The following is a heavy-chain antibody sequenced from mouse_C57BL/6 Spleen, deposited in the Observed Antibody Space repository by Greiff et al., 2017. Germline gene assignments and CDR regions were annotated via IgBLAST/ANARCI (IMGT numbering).Heavy chain of an antibody. Sequence: VQLQQPGAELVKPGASVKMSCKASGYTFTSYWITWVKQRPEQGLEWIGRIDPANGNTKYAPKFQGKATITADTSSNTAYRQLSSLTSEDTAIYYCASYGSSPYAMDYWGQGTSVTVSS. CDR1: GYTFTSYW. CDR2: IDPANGNT. CDR3: ASYGSSPYAMDY. D-gene: IGHD1-1*01. V-gene: IGHV14-3*01. J-gene: IGHJ4*01.